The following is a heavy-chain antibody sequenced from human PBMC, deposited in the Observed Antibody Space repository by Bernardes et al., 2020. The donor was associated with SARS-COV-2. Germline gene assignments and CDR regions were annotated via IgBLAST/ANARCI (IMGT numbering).Heavy chain of an antibody. CDR1: GFTVSSNY. V-gene: IGHV3-66*02. D-gene: IGHD2-2*01. CDR3: ARDLPRNRGYCSSTSCSKPYYYMDV. J-gene: IGHJ6*03. CDR2: IYSGGST. Sequence: GGSLRLSCAASGFTVSSNYMSWVRQAPGKGLEWVSVIYSGGSTYYADSVKGRFTISRDNSKNTLYLQMNSLRAEDTAVYYCARDLPRNRGYCSSTSCSKPYYYMDVWGKGTTVTVSS.